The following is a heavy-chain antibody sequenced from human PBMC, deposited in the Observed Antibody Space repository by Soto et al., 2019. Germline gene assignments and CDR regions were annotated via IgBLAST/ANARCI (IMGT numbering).Heavy chain of an antibody. J-gene: IGHJ4*02. Sequence: HGESLKISCKGSGYSFTSYWIGWVRQMPGKGLEWMGIIYPGDSDTRYSPSFQGQVTISADKSISTAYLQWSSLKASDTAMYYWARGISMTSDGIGGDYWGQGALVTVSS. D-gene: IGHD3-22*01. CDR1: GYSFTSYW. CDR2: IYPGDSDT. CDR3: ARGISMTSDGIGGDY. V-gene: IGHV5-51*01.